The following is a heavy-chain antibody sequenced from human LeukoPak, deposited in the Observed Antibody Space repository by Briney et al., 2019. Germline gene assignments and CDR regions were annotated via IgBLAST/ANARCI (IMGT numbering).Heavy chain of an antibody. Sequence: GGSLRLSCAASGFTFSSYGMSWVRQAPGRGLEWVSAISGSGGSTYYADSVKGRFTISRDNSKNTLYLQMNSLRAEDTAVYYCGALGVAGYFDYWGQGTLVTVSS. CDR3: GALGVAGYFDY. J-gene: IGHJ4*02. V-gene: IGHV3-23*01. D-gene: IGHD2-15*01. CDR1: GFTFSSYG. CDR2: ISGSGGST.